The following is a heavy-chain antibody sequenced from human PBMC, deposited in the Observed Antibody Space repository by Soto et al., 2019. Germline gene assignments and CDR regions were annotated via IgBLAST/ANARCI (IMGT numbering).Heavy chain of an antibody. D-gene: IGHD2-2*02. CDR2: IHYSGGT. CDR1: GGSITRGGYY. Sequence: SETLSLTCTVSGGSITRGGYYWSWIRQHPGKGLEWIGFIHYSGGTYYNPSLKSRVTISADTSKNQFSLKLSSVTAADTAVYYCARGGEYQLLYTDYYGIDVWGQGTTVTVSS. J-gene: IGHJ6*02. V-gene: IGHV4-31*03. CDR3: ARGGEYQLLYTDYYGIDV.